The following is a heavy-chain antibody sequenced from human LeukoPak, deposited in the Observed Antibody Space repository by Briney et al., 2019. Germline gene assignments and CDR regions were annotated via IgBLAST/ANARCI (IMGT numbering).Heavy chain of an antibody. J-gene: IGHJ5*02. D-gene: IGHD3-22*01. V-gene: IGHV3-21*01. CDR3: ARGAADVVVNMYNWFDP. CDR1: GFTFSSYS. Sequence: GGSLRLSCAASGFTFSSYSMNWVRQAPGKGLEWVSSISSSGSNIYYPYSVKGRFTISRDNAKNSPYLQMNSLRADNTAEYYSARGAADVVVNMYNWFDPWGQGSLVTVSS. CDR2: ISSSGSNI.